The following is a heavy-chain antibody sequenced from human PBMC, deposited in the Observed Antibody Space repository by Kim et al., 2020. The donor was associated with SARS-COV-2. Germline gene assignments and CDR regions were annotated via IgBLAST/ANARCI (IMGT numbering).Heavy chain of an antibody. J-gene: IGHJ1*01. Sequence: GGSLRLSCAASGFTFSSYAMHWVRQAPGKGLEWVAVISYDGSNKYYADSVKGRFTISRDNSKNTLYLQMNSLRAEDTAVYYCARDNYSDCGGYCDWGQGT. CDR2: ISYDGSNK. D-gene: IGHD3-22*01. CDR3: ARDNYSDCGGYCD. CDR1: GFTFSSYA. V-gene: IGHV3-30-3*01.